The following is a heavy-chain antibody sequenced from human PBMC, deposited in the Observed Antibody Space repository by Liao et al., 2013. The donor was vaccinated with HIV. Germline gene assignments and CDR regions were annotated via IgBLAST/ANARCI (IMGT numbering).Heavy chain of an antibody. CDR3: ARNSVVVIAIKGAFDI. J-gene: IGHJ3*02. CDR1: GGSISSYY. V-gene: IGHV4-4*07. Sequence: QVQLQESGPGLVKPSQTLSLTCTVSGGSISSYYWSWIRQPAGKGLEWIGRIYTSGSTKYNPSLKSRVTMSVDTSKNQFSLKLSSVTAADTAVYYCARNSVVVIAIKGAFDIWGQGTMVTVSS. CDR2: IYTSGST. D-gene: IGHD2-21*01.